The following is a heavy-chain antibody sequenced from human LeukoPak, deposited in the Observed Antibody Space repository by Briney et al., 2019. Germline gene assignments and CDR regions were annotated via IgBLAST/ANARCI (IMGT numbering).Heavy chain of an antibody. V-gene: IGHV1-18*01. Sequence: ASVKVSCKASGDTFTSYGISWVRQAPGQGLEWMGWISAYNGNTNYAQKLQGRVTMTTDTSTSTAYMELRSLRSDDTAVYYCARVSSSWYSPQYFQHWGQGTLVTVSS. CDR2: ISAYNGNT. J-gene: IGHJ1*01. CDR1: GDTFTSYG. D-gene: IGHD6-13*01. CDR3: ARVSSSWYSPQYFQH.